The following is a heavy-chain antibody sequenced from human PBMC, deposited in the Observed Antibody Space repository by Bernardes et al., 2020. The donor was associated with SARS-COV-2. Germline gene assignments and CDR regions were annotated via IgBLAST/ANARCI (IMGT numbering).Heavy chain of an antibody. CDR1: GFTFSSFA. V-gene: IGHV3-23*01. CDR3: AIDSRNYISNLQTPFDC. D-gene: IGHD4-4*01. J-gene: IGHJ4*02. Sequence: GGSLRLSCAASGFTFSSFAMSWVRQAPWMGLEWVSSLSGSGGSAYYADSVQGRFTISRDNSANTLYLQMSSLRAEDTAIYYCAIDSRNYISNLQTPFDCWGQGTPVTVSS. CDR2: LSGSGGSA.